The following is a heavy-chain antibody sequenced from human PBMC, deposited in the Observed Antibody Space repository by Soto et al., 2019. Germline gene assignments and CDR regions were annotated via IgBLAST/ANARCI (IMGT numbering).Heavy chain of an antibody. CDR3: ARESEDLTSNFDY. CDR1: GFIFTRYS. J-gene: IGHJ4*02. Sequence: GGSLRLSCAASGFIFTRYSMNWVRQAPGKGLEWVSSISSTTNYIYYGDSMKGRFTTSRDNAKNSLYLEMNSLRAEDTAVYYCARESEDLTSNFDYWGQGTLVTVSS. CDR2: ISSTTNYI. V-gene: IGHV3-21*06.